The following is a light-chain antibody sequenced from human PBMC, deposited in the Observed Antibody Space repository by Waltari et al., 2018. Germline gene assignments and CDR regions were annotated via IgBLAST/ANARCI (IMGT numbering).Light chain of an antibody. CDR1: TLGSKG. CDR3: QVWDGSTDVV. V-gene: IGLV3-21*02. J-gene: IGLJ2*01. Sequence: SYVLTQPPSVSVPPGQTARVPCGGNTLGSKGVHWYQQRPGQAPILVLYDDSDRPSGIPDRFSGSNSGNTATLTISRVEAGDEADYYCQVWDGSTDVVFGGGTKLTVL. CDR2: DDS.